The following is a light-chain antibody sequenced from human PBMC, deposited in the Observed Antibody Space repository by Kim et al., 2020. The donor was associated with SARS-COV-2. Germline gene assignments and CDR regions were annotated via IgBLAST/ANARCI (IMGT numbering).Light chain of an antibody. J-gene: IGLJ2*01. CDR3: GTWDSSLTMVI. CDR1: SSNIGNNY. CDR2: DND. V-gene: IGLV1-51*01. Sequence: KVTISCSGSSSNIGNNYVSWYQQITGTATKLLIYDNDKRPSGIPDRFSGSKSGTSATLGITGLQTGDEADYYCGTWDSSLTMVIFGGGTQLTVL.